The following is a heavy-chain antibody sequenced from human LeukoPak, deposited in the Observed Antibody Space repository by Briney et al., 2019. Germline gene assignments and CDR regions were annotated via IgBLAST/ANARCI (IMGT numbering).Heavy chain of an antibody. V-gene: IGHV3-48*01. D-gene: IGHD2-21*01. CDR2: ISRSGSI. CDR3: ARGYSFFDY. CDR1: GFTLSTYT. J-gene: IGHJ4*02. Sequence: GGSLRLSCAASGFTLSTYTMNWVRQAPGKGLEWLSHISRSGSIYDADFVKGRFAISRDDVKNSLYLQMNSLSAEDTAVYYCARGYSFFDYWGQGTLVTVSS.